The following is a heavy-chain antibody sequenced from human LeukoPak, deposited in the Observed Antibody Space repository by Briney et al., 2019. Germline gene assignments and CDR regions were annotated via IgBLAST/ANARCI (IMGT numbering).Heavy chain of an antibody. CDR3: ARDDSSGWYSLD. CDR2: VSSDSKNI. V-gene: IGHV3-48*01. J-gene: IGHJ4*02. Sequence: GGSLRLSCSASGFIFSDYPMNWVRQAPGEGLEWLSYVSSDSKNIYYTDSVKGRFTISRDNAKNSLFLQMNSLRAEDTAVYYCARDDSSGWYSLDWGQGTLVTVSS. CDR1: GFIFSDYP. D-gene: IGHD6-19*01.